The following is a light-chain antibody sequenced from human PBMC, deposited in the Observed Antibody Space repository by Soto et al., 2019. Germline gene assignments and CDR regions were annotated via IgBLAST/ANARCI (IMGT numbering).Light chain of an antibody. CDR2: KAS. J-gene: IGKJ1*01. V-gene: IGKV1-5*03. CDR1: QTISSW. Sequence: DIQMTQSPSTLSGSVGDRVTITCRASQTISSWWAWYQQKPGKAPKLLIYKASTLKSGVPSRFSGSGSGTEFTLTISSLQPDDFATYYCQHYNSYSDAFGQGTKVELK. CDR3: QHYNSYSDA.